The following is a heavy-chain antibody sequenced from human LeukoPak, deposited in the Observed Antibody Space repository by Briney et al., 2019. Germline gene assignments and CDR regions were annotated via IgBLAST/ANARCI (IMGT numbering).Heavy chain of an antibody. V-gene: IGHV3-30*18. CDR2: VSVDGSNK. Sequence: GGSLRLSCAASGFTFSSYAMHWVRQAPGKGLEWVAFVSVDGSNKYYGGSVKGRSTIPRDNSKNTLYLQMNSLSAEDTAVYYCEKDNGDPATDYWGEGTMVTVSS. CDR1: GFTFSSYA. J-gene: IGHJ4*02. CDR3: EKDNGDPATDY. D-gene: IGHD4-17*01.